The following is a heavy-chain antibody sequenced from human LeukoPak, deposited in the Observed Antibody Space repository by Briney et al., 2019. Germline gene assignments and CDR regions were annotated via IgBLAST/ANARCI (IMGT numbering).Heavy chain of an antibody. J-gene: IGHJ4*02. CDR1: GFTFSSYS. V-gene: IGHV3-30*02. D-gene: IGHD1-26*01. CDR3: AKDFLVGALD. CDR2: IRFDGSNQ. Sequence: NPGGSLRLSCAASGFTFSSYSMNWVRQAPGKGLEWVAFIRFDGSNQYYPESVKGRFTISRDNSKNTLYLQMNSLRAEDTAVYYCAKDFLVGALDWGQGTLVTVSS.